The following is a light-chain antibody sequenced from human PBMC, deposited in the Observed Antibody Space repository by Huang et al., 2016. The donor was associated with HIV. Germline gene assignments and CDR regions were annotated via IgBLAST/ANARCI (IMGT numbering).Light chain of an antibody. Sequence: EIVLTQSPATLSLSPGESATLSCRASQSVGSDLAWYQQRPGQAPRLLIHDAANRATGIPARFSGSGSGTDFTLTISSLEPEDFAVYYCQQRGNWPLTVGGGTKVEIK. V-gene: IGKV3-11*01. CDR3: QQRGNWPLT. CDR1: QSVGSD. J-gene: IGKJ4*01. CDR2: DAA.